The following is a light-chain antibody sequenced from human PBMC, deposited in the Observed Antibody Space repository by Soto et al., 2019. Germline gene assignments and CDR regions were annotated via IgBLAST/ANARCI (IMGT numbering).Light chain of an antibody. V-gene: IGLV2-14*01. J-gene: IGLJ1*01. Sequence: QSVLAQPPSASGSPGQSVTITCTGTNSDVGTYNYVSWYQQHPGKAPKLMIYAVTDRPSGVSSRFSGSKSGNTASLTISGLQAEDEADYYCSSYTSSSTLFGTGTKLTVL. CDR3: SSYTSSSTL. CDR1: NSDVGTYNY. CDR2: AVT.